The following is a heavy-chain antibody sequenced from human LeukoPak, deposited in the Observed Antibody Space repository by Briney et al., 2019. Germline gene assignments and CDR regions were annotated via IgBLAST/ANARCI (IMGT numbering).Heavy chain of an antibody. V-gene: IGHV3-30*04. Sequence: GRSLRLSCAASGFTFSSYAMHWVRQAPGKGLEWVAVISYGGSNKYYADSVKGRFTISRDNSKNTLYLQMNSLRAEDTAVYYCARVLAYFGGDCYYGYYYGMDVWGQGTTVTVSS. D-gene: IGHD2-21*02. CDR3: ARVLAYFGGDCYYGYYYGMDV. CDR2: ISYGGSNK. J-gene: IGHJ6*02. CDR1: GFTFSSYA.